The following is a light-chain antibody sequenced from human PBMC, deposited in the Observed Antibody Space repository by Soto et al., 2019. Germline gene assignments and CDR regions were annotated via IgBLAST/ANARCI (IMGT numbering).Light chain of an antibody. CDR2: AAS. Sequence: DIQMTPPPSSLSASVGDELTLTCRASQTIMTYLNWYQLKPGKPPRLLIHAASSLQSGVPSRFSGSGSGTDFTPTISSLQPEDFATYSCHQSYNSPQTFGQGTKVDI. CDR1: QTIMTY. V-gene: IGKV1-39*01. J-gene: IGKJ1*01. CDR3: HQSYNSPQT.